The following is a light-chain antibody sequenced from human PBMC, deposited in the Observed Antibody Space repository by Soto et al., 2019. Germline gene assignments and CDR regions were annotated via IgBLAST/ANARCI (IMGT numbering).Light chain of an antibody. J-gene: IGLJ3*02. V-gene: IGLV1-44*01. CDR3: AAWDDSLNGRWV. Sequence: QSVLTQPPSASGTPGQRVTISCSGSYSNIGSNTVNWYQQLPGTAPKLLIYSNNQRPSGVPDRFSGSKSGTSASLAISGLQSEDEADYYCAAWDDSLNGRWVFGGGTKLTVL. CDR2: SNN. CDR1: YSNIGSNT.